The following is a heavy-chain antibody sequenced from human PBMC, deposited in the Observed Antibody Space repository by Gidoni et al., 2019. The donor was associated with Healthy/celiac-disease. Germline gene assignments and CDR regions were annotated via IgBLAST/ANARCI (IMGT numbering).Heavy chain of an antibody. CDR3: AHSDGAGEFDP. D-gene: IGHD1-26*01. CDR1: GFPLSTSGVG. Sequence: QITLKESGPTLVKPTQTLTLTCTFSGFPLSTSGVGVGWIRQPPGKALEWLALIDWNDDKRYSPSLKSRLTITKDTSKNQVVLTMTNMDPVDTATYYCAHSDGAGEFDPWGQGTLVTVSS. V-gene: IGHV2-5*01. CDR2: IDWNDDK. J-gene: IGHJ5*02.